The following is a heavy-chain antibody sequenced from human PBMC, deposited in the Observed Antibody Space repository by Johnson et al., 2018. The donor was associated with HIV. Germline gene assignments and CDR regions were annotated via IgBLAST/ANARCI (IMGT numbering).Heavy chain of an antibody. J-gene: IGHJ3*02. V-gene: IGHV3-7*01. CDR3: GSLGDAFDI. CDR1: GFTFSHNW. CDR2: INHDVTAI. D-gene: IGHD3-16*01. Sequence: EVQLVESGGGVVQPGRSLRLSCVGSGFTFSHNWMSWVRQAPGKGPEWVANINHDVTAIHYVDSVKGRFTVSRDNAKRSLFLQMNSLIVEDTALYFCGSLGDAFDIWGQGTMVTVSS.